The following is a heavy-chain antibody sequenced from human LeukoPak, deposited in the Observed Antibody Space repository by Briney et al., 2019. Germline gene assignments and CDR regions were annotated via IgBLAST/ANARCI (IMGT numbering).Heavy chain of an antibody. J-gene: IGHJ4*02. CDR3: ARARVPGELNY. D-gene: IGHD3-10*01. Sequence: PGGSLRLSCAASGFTFSSCEMNWFRQAPGKGLEWLSYISNSGSSKYYADSVRGRFTISRDNAKNSLYLQMNSLRAEDTAVYYCARARVPGELNYWGQGTLVTVSS. CDR2: ISNSGSSK. CDR1: GFTFSSCE. V-gene: IGHV3-48*03.